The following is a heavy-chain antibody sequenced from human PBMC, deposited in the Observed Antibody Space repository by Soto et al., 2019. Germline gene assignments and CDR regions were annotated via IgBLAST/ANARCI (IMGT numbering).Heavy chain of an antibody. CDR3: AKTRLYDNNDYHRDGFDV. V-gene: IGHV3-23*01. D-gene: IGHD3-22*01. CDR1: GFPFRTYS. CDR2: ISGSGTAT. Sequence: GGSLRLSCAASGFPFRTYSMSWVRQAPRKGLEWVSGISGSGTATYYADSVKGRFTVSRDNSKDTLFLQMNTLRVEDTAVYYCAKTRLYDNNDYHRDGFDVWGPGTVVTVS. J-gene: IGHJ3*01.